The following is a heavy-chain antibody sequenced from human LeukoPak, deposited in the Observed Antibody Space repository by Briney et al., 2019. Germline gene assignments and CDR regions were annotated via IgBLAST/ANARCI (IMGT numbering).Heavy chain of an antibody. V-gene: IGHV4-59*11. J-gene: IGHJ4*02. CDR1: GGSISGHY. Sequence: PSETLSLTCTVSGGSISGHYWTWMRQPPGKGLEWIGYIYYSGSTNYNPSLKSRVTISVDTSKNQFSLKLSSVTAADTAVYYCARLYCSGGSCFLCYFDYWGQGTLVTVSS. D-gene: IGHD2-15*01. CDR3: ARLYCSGGSCFLCYFDY. CDR2: IYYSGST.